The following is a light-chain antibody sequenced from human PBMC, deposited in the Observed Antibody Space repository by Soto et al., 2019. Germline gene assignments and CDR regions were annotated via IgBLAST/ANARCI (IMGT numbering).Light chain of an antibody. CDR1: QSISSY. V-gene: IGKV1-39*01. CDR3: QQSYSTLFT. CDR2: AAS. Sequence: DIQMTQSPSSLSASVGDRVTIACRAGQSISSYLNWYQHKPGKAPKLLIYAASSLQSWVPSRFSGSGSGTDFILSISSLQPEDFATYYCQQSYSTLFTFCQGTKMEIK. J-gene: IGKJ1*01.